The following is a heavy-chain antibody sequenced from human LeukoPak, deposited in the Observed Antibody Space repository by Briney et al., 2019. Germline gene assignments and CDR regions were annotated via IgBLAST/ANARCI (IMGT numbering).Heavy chain of an antibody. CDR2: ISSSGSTT. V-gene: IGHV3-48*03. Sequence: GGSLRLSCAASGFTFSSYEMNWVRQAPGKGLEWVSYISSSGSTTYYADSVKGRFTISRDNAKNSLYLQMNSLRAEDTAVYYCARTSYYYDSSGYYYAPIYYFDYWGQGTLVTVSS. D-gene: IGHD3-22*01. J-gene: IGHJ4*02. CDR1: GFTFSSYE. CDR3: ARTSYYYDSSGYYYAPIYYFDY.